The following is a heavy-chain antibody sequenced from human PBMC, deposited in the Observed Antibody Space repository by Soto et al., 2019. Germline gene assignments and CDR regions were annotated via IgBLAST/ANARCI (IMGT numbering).Heavy chain of an antibody. CDR1: GFTFSSYW. Sequence: GGSLRLSCAASGFTFSSYWMSWVRQAPGKGLEWVANIKQDGSDIYYVDSVKGRFTISRDNAKNSLYLQMNSLRVEDTAVYYCARAGSHSTLFDFWGQGTLVTVSS. J-gene: IGHJ4*02. D-gene: IGHD3-10*01. CDR3: ARAGSHSTLFDF. V-gene: IGHV3-7*05. CDR2: IKQDGSDI.